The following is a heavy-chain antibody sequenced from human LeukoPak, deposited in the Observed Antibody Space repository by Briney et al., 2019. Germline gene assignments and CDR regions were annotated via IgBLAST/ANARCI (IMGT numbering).Heavy chain of an antibody. V-gene: IGHV4-34*01. D-gene: IGHD4-17*01. CDR2: INHSGST. CDR3: ARVSLWEYGDYLYYFDY. J-gene: IGHJ4*02. Sequence: PSETLSLTCAVYDGSLSGYFWSWIRQPPGEGLEWIGEINHSGSTNYNPSLKSRVTISVDTSKNQFSLKLSSVTAADTAVYYCARVSLWEYGDYLYYFDYWGQGTLVTVSS. CDR1: DGSLSGYF.